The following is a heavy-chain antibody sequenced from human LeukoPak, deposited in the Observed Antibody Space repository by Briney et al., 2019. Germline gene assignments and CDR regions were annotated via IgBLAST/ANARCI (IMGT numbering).Heavy chain of an antibody. D-gene: IGHD3-22*01. CDR1: GFTFSSYS. Sequence: GGSLRLSCAASGFTFSSYSMNWVRQAPGKGLEWVSSISSSSSYIYYADSVRGRFTISRDNAKNSLYLQMNSLRAEDTAVYYCARDGNYYDSSGYLKFDPWGQGTLVTVSS. V-gene: IGHV3-21*01. J-gene: IGHJ5*02. CDR3: ARDGNYYDSSGYLKFDP. CDR2: ISSSSSYI.